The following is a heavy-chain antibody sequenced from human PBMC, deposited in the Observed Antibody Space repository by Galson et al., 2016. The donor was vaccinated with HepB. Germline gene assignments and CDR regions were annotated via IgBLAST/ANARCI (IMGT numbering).Heavy chain of an antibody. CDR1: GGSISSSDW. D-gene: IGHD3-22*01. V-gene: IGHV4-4*02. CDR3: ARDKRESTTYYYDHSGYLDH. Sequence: ETLSLTCAVSGGSISSSDWWSWVRQPPGKGLEWIGAIYHSGTTTYNPSLKSRVTISMDKSKSQFSLKVNSVTAADTAVYYCARDKRESTTYYYDHSGYLDHWGQGILVTVSS. J-gene: IGHJ4*02. CDR2: IYHSGTT.